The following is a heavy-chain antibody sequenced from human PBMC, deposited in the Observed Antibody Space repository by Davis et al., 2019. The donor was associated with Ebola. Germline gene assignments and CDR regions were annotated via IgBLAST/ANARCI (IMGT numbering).Heavy chain of an antibody. Sequence: GESLKISCAASGVTFRSNWMQWVRQAPGKGLVWVSRINSDGTFTSYADSVKGRFTISRDNSKNKVYLQMNSLRPDDTAVYYCARELVSDGWSRGAFDIWGQGTMVTVSS. D-gene: IGHD6-19*01. CDR3: ARELVSDGWSRGAFDI. CDR2: INSDGTFT. CDR1: GVTFRSNW. J-gene: IGHJ3*02. V-gene: IGHV3-74*01.